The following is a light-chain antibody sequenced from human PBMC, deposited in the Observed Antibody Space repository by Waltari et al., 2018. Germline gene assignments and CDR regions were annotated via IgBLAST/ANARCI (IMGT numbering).Light chain of an antibody. CDR3: QQYHSYPQT. J-gene: IGKJ1*01. CDR1: QDISNF. CDR2: GAS. V-gene: IGKV1-16*01. Sequence: DIQMTQSPSSLSASVGDRVTITCRASQDISNFLAWFQQKPGKAPKSLIYGASSLQSEVPSRFSGSGSGTNFTLTISSLQSEDFATYYCQQYHSYPQTFGQGTKVDIK.